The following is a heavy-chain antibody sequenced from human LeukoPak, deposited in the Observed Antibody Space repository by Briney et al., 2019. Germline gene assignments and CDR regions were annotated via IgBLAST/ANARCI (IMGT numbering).Heavy chain of an antibody. CDR1: GGSISSYY. Sequence: SETLSLTCTVSGGSISSYYWSWIRQPPGMGLEWIGYIYYSGSTNYNPSLKSRVTISVDTSKNQFSLKLSSVTAADTAVYYCARRGSSWYDWSANWFDPWGQGTLVTVSS. CDR2: IYYSGST. CDR3: ARRGSSWYDWSANWFDP. J-gene: IGHJ5*02. D-gene: IGHD6-13*01. V-gene: IGHV4-59*08.